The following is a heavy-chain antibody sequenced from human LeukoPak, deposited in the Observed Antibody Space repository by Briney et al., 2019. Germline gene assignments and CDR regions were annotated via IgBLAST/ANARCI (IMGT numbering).Heavy chain of an antibody. V-gene: IGHV4-4*07. CDR2: IYTSGST. CDR3: ARDARGVSPSAFDI. Sequence: SETLSLTCTVSGGSISTDYWTWIRQPAGKGLEWIGLIYTSGSTNYNPSLKSRVTMSLDTSKNQFSLKLTSVTAADTAVYYCARDARGVSPSAFDIWGQGTMVTVSS. D-gene: IGHD6-13*01. CDR1: GGSISTDY. J-gene: IGHJ3*02.